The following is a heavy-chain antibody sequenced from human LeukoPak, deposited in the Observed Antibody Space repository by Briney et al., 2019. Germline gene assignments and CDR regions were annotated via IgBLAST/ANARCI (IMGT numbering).Heavy chain of an antibody. J-gene: IGHJ6*03. CDR1: GGSLSGYY. D-gene: IGHD3-3*01. Sequence: SETLSLTCAVYGGSLSGYYWSWIRQPPGKGLEWIGEINHSGSTNYNPPLKSRVTISVDTSKNQFSLKLSSVTAADTAVYYCARGLRFLEWLPHHYYMDVWGKGTTVTVSS. CDR3: ARGLRFLEWLPHHYYMDV. V-gene: IGHV4-34*01. CDR2: INHSGST.